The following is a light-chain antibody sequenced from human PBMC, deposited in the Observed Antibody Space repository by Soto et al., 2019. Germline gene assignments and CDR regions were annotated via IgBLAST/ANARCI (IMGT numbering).Light chain of an antibody. CDR3: CSYAVSGTVV. J-gene: IGLJ2*01. V-gene: IGLV2-23*02. Sequence: QSALTQPASVSGSPGQSITISCTGTSNDFGSYNLVSWYQQIPGKAPKIMIYEVDKRPSGVAYRFSGSKSGNTASLTISGLQAEDEADYYCCSYAVSGTVVFGGGTKLTVL. CDR1: SNDFGSYNL. CDR2: EVD.